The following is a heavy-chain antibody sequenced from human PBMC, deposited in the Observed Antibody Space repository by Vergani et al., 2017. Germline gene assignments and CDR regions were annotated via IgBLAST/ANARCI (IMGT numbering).Heavy chain of an antibody. CDR2: ISSSSSYI. Sequence: EVQLVESGGGLVKPGGSLRLSCAASGFTFSSYSMNWVRQAPGKGLEWVSSISSSSSYIYYADSVKGRVTISRDNAKNSLYLQRNSLRAEDTAVYCCARDQLWFGELLPYWYFDLWGRGTLVTVSS. CDR3: ARDQLWFGELLPYWYFDL. V-gene: IGHV3-21*01. J-gene: IGHJ2*01. D-gene: IGHD3-10*01. CDR1: GFTFSSYS.